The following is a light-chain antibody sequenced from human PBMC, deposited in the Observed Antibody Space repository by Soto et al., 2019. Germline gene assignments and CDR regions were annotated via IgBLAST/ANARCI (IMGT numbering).Light chain of an antibody. J-gene: IGKJ5*01. CDR2: GAS. CDR3: QQYDSLPIT. V-gene: IGKV3-20*01. Sequence: EIVLTQSPATLSLSPGERATLSCRASQSVSSSSLAWYQQKPGQAPRLLIYGASSRATGIPHRFSGSGSVTDFTLTISRLEPADFAVYYCQQYDSLPITFGQGTRLGIK. CDR1: QSVSSSS.